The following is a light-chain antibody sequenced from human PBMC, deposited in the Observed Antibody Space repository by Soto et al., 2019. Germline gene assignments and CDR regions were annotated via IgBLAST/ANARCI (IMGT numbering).Light chain of an antibody. CDR3: QQSYSTPPWT. J-gene: IGKJ1*01. CDR1: QSISSY. CDR2: AAS. V-gene: IGKV1-39*01. Sequence: DIQMTQSPSSLSASVGDRVTITCRASQSISSYLNWYQQKPGKAPKLLIYAASSLQSGVPSRFSGSGSGTDFPLTISSLQPEDFATYYCQQSYSTPPWTFGQWTKVEIK.